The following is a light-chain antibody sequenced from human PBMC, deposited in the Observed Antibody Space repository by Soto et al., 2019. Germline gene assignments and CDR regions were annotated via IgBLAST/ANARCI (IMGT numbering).Light chain of an antibody. CDR2: GAS. Sequence: EIVLTQSPGTLSLSPGERATLSCRASQSVSSSYLAWYQQKPGQAPRLLIYGASSRATGIQDRFSGSGSGTDFTLTISRLEPEDCAVYYCQQYGSSPYTFGRGTKLEIK. CDR3: QQYGSSPYT. J-gene: IGKJ2*01. V-gene: IGKV3-20*01. CDR1: QSVSSSY.